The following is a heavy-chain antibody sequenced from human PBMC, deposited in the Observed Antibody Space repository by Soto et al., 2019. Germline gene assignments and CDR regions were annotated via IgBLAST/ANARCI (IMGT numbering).Heavy chain of an antibody. Sequence: QVQLQESGPGLVKPSETLSLTCTVSGGSVNSGSNYWTWIRQPPGRGLEWTGYVYKDGFTNYNPSLKSRVTISLDTSKRQFSLRLTGVTAADTAVYFCARARQCYLQADFWGKGTLVSV. CDR2: VYKDGFT. CDR1: GGSVNSGSNY. D-gene: IGHD2-15*01. J-gene: IGHJ4*02. CDR3: ARARQCYLQADF. V-gene: IGHV4-61*01.